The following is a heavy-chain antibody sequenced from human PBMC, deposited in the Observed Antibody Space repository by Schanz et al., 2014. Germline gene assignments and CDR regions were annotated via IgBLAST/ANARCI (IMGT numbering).Heavy chain of an antibody. CDR3: VRAGYETTGYYHLESWVGDYFDS. J-gene: IGHJ4*02. CDR2: INTDETTT. D-gene: IGHD3-22*01. V-gene: IGHV3-74*01. Sequence: EVQLVESGGGLVQPGGSLRLSCAASGFTFSDSWMHWVRQAPGKGLVWIARINTDETTTKYADSVRGRFTISRDNSKNMVYLQMNSLRAEDTAVYYCVRAGYETTGYYHLESWVGDYFDSWGQGALVTVSS. CDR1: GFTFSDSW.